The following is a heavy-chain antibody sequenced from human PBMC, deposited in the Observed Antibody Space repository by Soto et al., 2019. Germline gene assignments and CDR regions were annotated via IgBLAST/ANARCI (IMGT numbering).Heavy chain of an antibody. CDR3: ERQNIVATISYGMDV. J-gene: IGHJ6*02. Sequence: PGESLKLSCKGSGYSFTSYWIGWVRQMPGKGLEWMGIIYPGDPDTRYSPSFQGQVTISADKSISTAYLQWSSLKASDTAMYYCERQNIVATISYGMDVWGQGTTVTVSS. CDR1: GYSFTSYW. CDR2: IYPGDPDT. D-gene: IGHD5-12*01. V-gene: IGHV5-51*01.